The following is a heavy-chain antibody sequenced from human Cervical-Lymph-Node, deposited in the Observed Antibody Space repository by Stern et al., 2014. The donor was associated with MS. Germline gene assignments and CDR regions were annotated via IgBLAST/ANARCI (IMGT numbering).Heavy chain of an antibody. CDR2: IWYDGSNK. CDR1: GFTFSSYG. D-gene: IGHD6-19*01. Sequence: VQLLESGGGVVQPGRSLRLSCAASGFTFSSYGMHWVRQAPGKGLEWVAVIWYDGSNKYYADSVKGRFTISRDNSKNTLYLQMNSLRAEDTAVYYCARGRSVAALDYWGQGTLVTVSS. V-gene: IGHV3-33*01. CDR3: ARGRSVAALDY. J-gene: IGHJ4*02.